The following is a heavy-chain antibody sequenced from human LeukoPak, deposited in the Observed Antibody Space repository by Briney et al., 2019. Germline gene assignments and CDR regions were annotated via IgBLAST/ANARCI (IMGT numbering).Heavy chain of an antibody. Sequence: GASVKVSCKASGGTFSSYAISWVRQAPGQGLEWMGRIIPILGIANYARKFQGRVTITADKSTSTAYMELRSLRSDDTAVYYCAREPSSSSGWYSYYYYGMDVWGQGTTVTVSS. CDR1: GGTFSSYA. CDR2: IIPILGIA. J-gene: IGHJ6*02. D-gene: IGHD6-19*01. CDR3: AREPSSSSGWYSYYYYGMDV. V-gene: IGHV1-69*04.